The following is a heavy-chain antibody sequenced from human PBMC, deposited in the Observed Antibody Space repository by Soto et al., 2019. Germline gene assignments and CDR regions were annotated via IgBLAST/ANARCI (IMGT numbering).Heavy chain of an antibody. Sequence: SETLSLTCAVYGGSFSGYYWTWIRQPPGTGLEWIGYIYYSGSTYYNPPLRSRVTISIDTSKNHFFLNLSSVTAADTAVYYCARIGLTTALLWGQGTLVT. D-gene: IGHD4-17*01. CDR2: IYYSGST. J-gene: IGHJ4*02. CDR3: ARIGLTTALL. V-gene: IGHV4-34*01. CDR1: GGSFSGYY.